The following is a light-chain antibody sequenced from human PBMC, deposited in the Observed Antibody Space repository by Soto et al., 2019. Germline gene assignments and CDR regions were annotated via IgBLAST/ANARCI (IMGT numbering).Light chain of an antibody. CDR2: GAS. J-gene: IGKJ2*01. CDR3: QQYNKWPPYT. V-gene: IGKV3-15*01. Sequence: EIVMTQSPANLSVSPGERATLSCRASQSISSNLAWYQQKPGQGPRLPIYGASTRATGIPARFSGSGSGTEFTLTISSLQSEDFAVYYCQQYNKWPPYTFGQATKLEIK. CDR1: QSISSN.